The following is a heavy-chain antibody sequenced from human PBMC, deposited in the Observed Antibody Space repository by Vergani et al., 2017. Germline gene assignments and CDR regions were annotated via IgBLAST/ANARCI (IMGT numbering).Heavy chain of an antibody. Sequence: QVQLQESGPGLVKSSETLSLTCSVSFDSIRNLYCNLIRQPPGKGLEWIGSIHYSENTNYNPSLKTRVNISVDTSKNQFSLTLTSVTAADTAVYYCASDTHSGQRADRWGQGILVTVTS. V-gene: IGHV4-59*11. CDR2: IHYSENT. CDR1: FDSIRNLY. D-gene: IGHD6-19*01. J-gene: IGHJ5*02. CDR3: ASDTHSGQRADR.